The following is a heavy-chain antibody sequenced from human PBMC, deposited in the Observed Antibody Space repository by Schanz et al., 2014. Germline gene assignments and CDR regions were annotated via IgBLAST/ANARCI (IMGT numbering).Heavy chain of an antibody. V-gene: IGHV4-34*01. D-gene: IGHD3-10*01. CDR2: INHSGVT. Sequence: QVQLQQWGAGLLKPSETLSLTCGVYGGSISGYYWSWIRQPPGKGLEWIGEINHSGVTNYNPFLESRLTILVAMSKHQAYLKMTSVTAADTAVYYCARGKGPRGWFDPWGQGTLVTVSS. J-gene: IGHJ5*02. CDR1: GGSISGYY. CDR3: ARGKGPRGWFDP.